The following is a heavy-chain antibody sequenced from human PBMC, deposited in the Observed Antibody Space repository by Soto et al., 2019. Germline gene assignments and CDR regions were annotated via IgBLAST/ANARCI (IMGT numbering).Heavy chain of an antibody. CDR3: ARDTGYYYDSSGYLDY. J-gene: IGHJ4*02. D-gene: IGHD3-22*01. CDR2: IIPILGIA. CDR1: GGTFSSYT. Sequence: SVKVSCKASGGTFSSYTISWVRQAPGQGLEWMGRIIPILGIANYAQKFQGRVTITADKSTSTAYMELSSLRSEDTAVYYCARDTGYYYDSSGYLDYWGQGTLVTVSS. V-gene: IGHV1-69*04.